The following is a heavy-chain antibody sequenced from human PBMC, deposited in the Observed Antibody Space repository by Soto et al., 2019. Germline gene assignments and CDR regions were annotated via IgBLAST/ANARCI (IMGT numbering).Heavy chain of an antibody. Sequence: QITLKESGPTLVKPTQTLTLTCTFSGFSLSTSRVGVGWIRQPPGKALEWLAVIYWDDAKTYRPSLKSRLTITKDPSKNQVALTMTNMDPVYTATYYCAHAYGGRSLYWGQGTLVTVSS. CDR3: AHAYGGRSLY. CDR2: IYWDDAK. D-gene: IGHD1-26*01. J-gene: IGHJ4*02. V-gene: IGHV2-5*02. CDR1: GFSLSTSRVG.